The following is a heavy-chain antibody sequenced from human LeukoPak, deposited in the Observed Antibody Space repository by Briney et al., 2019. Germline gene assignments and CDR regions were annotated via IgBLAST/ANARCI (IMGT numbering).Heavy chain of an antibody. Sequence: ASVKASCKASGYTFTSYGISWVRQAPGQGLEWMGWISAYNGNTNYAQKLQGRVTMTTDTSTSTAYMELRSLRSDDTAVYYCARDYRRVSSGYLDYWGQGTLVTVSS. J-gene: IGHJ4*02. V-gene: IGHV1-18*01. CDR3: ARDYRRVSSGYLDY. D-gene: IGHD3-22*01. CDR2: ISAYNGNT. CDR1: GYTFTSYG.